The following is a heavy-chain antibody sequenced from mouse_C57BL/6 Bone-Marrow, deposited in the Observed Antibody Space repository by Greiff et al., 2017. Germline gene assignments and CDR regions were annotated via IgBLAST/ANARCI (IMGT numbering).Heavy chain of an antibody. J-gene: IGHJ3*01. D-gene: IGHD2-2*01. Sequence: VQLQQSGAELVRPGASVKLSCTASGFNIKDDYMHWVKQRPEHGLEWIGWIDPENGDTEYASKFQGKATITADTSSNTAYLQLSSLTSEDTAVYYCTSLLCLSYWGQGTLVTVSA. V-gene: IGHV14-4*01. CDR3: TSLLCLSY. CDR1: GFNIKDDY. CDR2: IDPENGDT.